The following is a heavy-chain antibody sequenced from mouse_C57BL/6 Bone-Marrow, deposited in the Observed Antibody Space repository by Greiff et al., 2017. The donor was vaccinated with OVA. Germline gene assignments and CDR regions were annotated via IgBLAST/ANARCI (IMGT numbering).Heavy chain of an antibody. J-gene: IGHJ3*01. V-gene: IGHV1-78*01. CDR2: IYPRDGST. CDR3: ARGDYYGSPWFAY. CDR1: GYTFTDHT. Sequence: VQLQQSDAELVKPGASVTISCKVSGYTFTDHTIHWMKQRPEQGLEWIGYIYPRDGSTKYNENFKGKATLTADKSSSTAYMQLNSLTSEDSAVYFCARGDYYGSPWFAYWGQGTLVTVSA. D-gene: IGHD1-1*01.